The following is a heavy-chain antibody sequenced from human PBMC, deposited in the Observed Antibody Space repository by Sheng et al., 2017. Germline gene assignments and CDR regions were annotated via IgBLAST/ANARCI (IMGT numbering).Heavy chain of an antibody. D-gene: IGHD2-15*01. J-gene: IGHJ3*02. CDR3: ARFGGPSYDAFDI. V-gene: IGHV3-30-3*01. CDR1: GFTFSSYA. CDR2: ISYDGSNK. Sequence: QVQLVESGGGVVQPGRSLRLSCAASGFTFSSYAMHWVRQAPGKGLEWVAVISYDGSNKYYADSVKGRFTISRDNSKNTLYLQMNSLRAEDTAVYYCARFGGPSYDAFDIWGQGTMVTVSS.